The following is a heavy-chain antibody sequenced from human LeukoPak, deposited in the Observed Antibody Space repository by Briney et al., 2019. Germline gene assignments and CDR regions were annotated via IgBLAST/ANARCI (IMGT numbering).Heavy chain of an antibody. D-gene: IGHD3-3*01. CDR3: ARLDAYYDFWSGYYPDDAFDI. Sequence: SVKVSCKASGGTFISYAISWVRQAPGQGLEWMGRIIPIFGTANYAQKFQGRVTITTDESTSTAYMELSSLRSEDTAVYYCARLDAYYDFWSGYYPDDAFDIWGQGTMVTVSS. V-gene: IGHV1-69*05. CDR1: GGTFISYA. CDR2: IIPIFGTA. J-gene: IGHJ3*02.